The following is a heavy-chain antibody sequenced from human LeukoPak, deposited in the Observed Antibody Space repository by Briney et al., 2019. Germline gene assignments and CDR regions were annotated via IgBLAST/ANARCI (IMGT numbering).Heavy chain of an antibody. CDR2: IYYSGST. J-gene: IGHJ3*02. V-gene: IGHV4-59*01. CDR3: ARGFLGDPFTDDAFDI. Sequence: SETLSLTCTVSGGSISSYYWSWIRQPPGKGLEWIGYIYYSGSTNYNPSLKSRVTISVDTSKNQFSLKLSSVTAADTAVYYCARGFLGDPFTDDAFDIWGQGTMVTVSS. D-gene: IGHD3-16*01. CDR1: GGSISSYY.